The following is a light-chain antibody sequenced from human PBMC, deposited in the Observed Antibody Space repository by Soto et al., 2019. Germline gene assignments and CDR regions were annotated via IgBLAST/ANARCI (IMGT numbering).Light chain of an antibody. CDR1: SSDVGGYNY. CDR2: DVS. Sequence: QSVLTQPASVSGSPGQSITISCTGTSSDVGGYNYVSWYQQHPGKAPNLIIFDVSNRPSGVSNRFSGSKSGNSASLTISGLQAEDEPDYYCSSYTGSNTPVVFGGGTKLTVL. CDR3: SSYTGSNTPVV. J-gene: IGLJ2*01. V-gene: IGLV2-14*01.